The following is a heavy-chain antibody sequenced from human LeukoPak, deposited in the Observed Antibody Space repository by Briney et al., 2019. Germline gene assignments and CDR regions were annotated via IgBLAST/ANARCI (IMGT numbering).Heavy chain of an antibody. J-gene: IGHJ4*02. CDR1: GFTFSSYW. D-gene: IGHD5-18*01. Sequence: GGSLRLSCAASGFTFSSYWMHWVRQAPGKGLVWVSRINGDGSSTAYADSVKGRFTISRDNAKNTLYLQMNSLTAEDTAVYYCAKDLGWIQFGYWGQGALVTVSS. V-gene: IGHV3-74*01. CDR3: AKDLGWIQFGY. CDR2: INGDGSST.